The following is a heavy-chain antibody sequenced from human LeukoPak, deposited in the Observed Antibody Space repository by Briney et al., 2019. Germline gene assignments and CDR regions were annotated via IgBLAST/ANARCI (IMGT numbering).Heavy chain of an antibody. CDR3: ARGYSGSYGGEVDAFDI. D-gene: IGHD1-26*01. CDR1: GGSISSYY. V-gene: IGHV4-4*09. CDR2: IYTSGST. J-gene: IGHJ3*02. Sequence: PSETLSLTCTVSGGSISSYYWSWIRQPPGKGLEWIGYIYTSGSTNYNPSLKSRVTISVDTSKNQFSLKLSSVTAADTAVHYCARGYSGSYGGEVDAFDIWGQGTMVTVSS.